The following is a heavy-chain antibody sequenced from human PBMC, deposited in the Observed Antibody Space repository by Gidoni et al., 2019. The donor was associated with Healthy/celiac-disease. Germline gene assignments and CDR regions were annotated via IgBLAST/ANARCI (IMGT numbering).Heavy chain of an antibody. CDR1: GGSIRSGGYS. D-gene: IGHD3-10*01. CDR2: IYNSGGH. J-gene: IGHJ5*02. Sequence: QVQLQESGPGLVKPSQTLSLTCTVSGGSIRSGGYSCSWIRQHPGKVLEWIWYIYNSGGHYYNPSLKSRGTISVDTSKNQFSLKLSSVTAADTAVYYCARDDFYGSGSYFNWFDPWGQGTLVTVSS. CDR3: ARDDFYGSGSYFNWFDP. V-gene: IGHV4-31*03.